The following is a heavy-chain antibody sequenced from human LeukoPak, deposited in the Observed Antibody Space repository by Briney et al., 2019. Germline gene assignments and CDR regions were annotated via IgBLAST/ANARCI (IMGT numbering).Heavy chain of an antibody. CDR1: GYIFTSYW. CDR2: IDPSDSYT. J-gene: IGHJ6*02. Sequence: GESLKISCKGSGYIFTSYWISWVRQMPGKGLEWMGRIDPSDSYTKYSPSFQGHVTISGDESISTAYLQWSSLKASDTAMYYCARHFLGELPDMDVWGQGTTVTVSS. CDR3: ARHFLGELPDMDV. D-gene: IGHD1-26*01. V-gene: IGHV5-10-1*01.